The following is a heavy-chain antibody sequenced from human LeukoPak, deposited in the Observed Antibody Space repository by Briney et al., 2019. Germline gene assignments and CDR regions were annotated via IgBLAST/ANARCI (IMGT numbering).Heavy chain of an antibody. CDR3: ARDYKQWLHLAYGMDV. CDR1: GNYW. V-gene: IGHV3-74*01. D-gene: IGHD6-19*01. CDR2: INSDGSWT. Sequence: GSLRLSCAASGNYWMHWVRQVPGKGLVWVSHINSDGSWTSYADSVKGRFTISKDNAKNTVYLQMNSLRAEDTAVYYCARDYKQWLHLAYGMDVWGQGTTVTVSS. J-gene: IGHJ6*02.